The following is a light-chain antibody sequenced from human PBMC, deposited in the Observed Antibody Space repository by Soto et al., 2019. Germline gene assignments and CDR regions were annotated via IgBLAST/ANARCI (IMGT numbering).Light chain of an antibody. V-gene: IGKV2-28*01. CDR2: LGS. CDR1: QSLLHSNGYSY. CDR3: MQALQTPVT. Sequence: DIVMTQSPLSLPVTPGEPASISCRSSQSLLHSNGYSYLDWYLQKPGQSPQLLIYLGSNRASGVPDRCSGSGSGTDFTLKISRVEAEDVGVYYCMQALQTPVTFGQGTKVDIK. J-gene: IGKJ1*01.